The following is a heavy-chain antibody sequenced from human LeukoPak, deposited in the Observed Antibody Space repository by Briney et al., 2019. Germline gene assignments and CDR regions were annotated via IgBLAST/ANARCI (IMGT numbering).Heavy chain of an antibody. V-gene: IGHV1-58*02. CDR1: GFTFTSSA. CDR2: IVVGSGNT. J-gene: IGHJ4*02. D-gene: IGHD2-15*01. CDR3: AADTAPYCSGGSCHVG. Sequence: SVKVSCKATGFTFTSSAMQWVRQARGQRLEWIGWIVVGSGNTNYAQKFQERVTITRDMSTSTAYMELSSLRSEDTAVYYCAADTAPYCSGGSCHVGWGQGTLVTVSS.